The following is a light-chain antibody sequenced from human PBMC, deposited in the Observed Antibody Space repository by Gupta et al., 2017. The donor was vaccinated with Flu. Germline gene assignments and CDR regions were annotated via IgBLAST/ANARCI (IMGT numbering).Light chain of an antibody. CDR2: WAS. Sequence: SLGERATINCNSSQSGLYSPKNRNYLASYQQKAGQPPKLLLYWASTPLSGVPDTFSGSRSAGAFSLTIISLLAPDVAVTYCRQEHSIPPTFGPGTTVEIK. V-gene: IGKV4-1*01. CDR3: RQEHSIPPT. CDR1: QSGLYSPKNRNY. J-gene: IGKJ1*01.